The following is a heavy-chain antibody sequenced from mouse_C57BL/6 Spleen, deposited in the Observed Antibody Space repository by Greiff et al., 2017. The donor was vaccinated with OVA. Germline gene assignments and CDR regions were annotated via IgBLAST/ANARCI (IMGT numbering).Heavy chain of an antibody. CDR2: INPYNGGT. V-gene: IGHV1-19*01. Sequence: EVQLQQSGPVLVKPGASVKMSCKASGYTFTDYYMNWVKQSHGKSLEWIGVINPYNGGTSYNQKFKGKATLTVDKSSSTAYMELNSLTSEDSAVYYCAIRGGSYYFDYWGQGTTLTVSS. CDR3: AIRGGSYYFDY. J-gene: IGHJ2*01. CDR1: GYTFTDYY.